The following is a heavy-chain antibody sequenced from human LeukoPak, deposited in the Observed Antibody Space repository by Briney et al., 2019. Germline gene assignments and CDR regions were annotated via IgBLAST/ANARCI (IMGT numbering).Heavy chain of an antibody. J-gene: IGHJ3*02. Sequence: SETLSLTCTVSGGSISSYSWTWIRQPAGKGLEWIGHIYTSGSTNYNPSLKSRVTMSVDTPKNQFSLKLSSVTAADTAVYYCARDWNYGSGDAFDIWGQGTMVTVSS. D-gene: IGHD3-10*01. CDR1: GGSISSYS. CDR3: ARDWNYGSGDAFDI. V-gene: IGHV4-4*07. CDR2: IYTSGST.